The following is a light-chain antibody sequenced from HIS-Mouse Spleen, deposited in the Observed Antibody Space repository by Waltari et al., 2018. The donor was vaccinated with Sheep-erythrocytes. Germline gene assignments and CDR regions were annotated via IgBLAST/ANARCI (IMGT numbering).Light chain of an antibody. CDR3: CSYAGSSTWV. J-gene: IGLJ3*02. V-gene: IGLV2-23*01. Sequence: QSALTQPASVSGSPGQSITISCHGTRRDGGSYHLVSWYQQHPGKAPKLMIYEGSKRPSGVSNRFSGSKSGNTASLTISGLQAEDEADYYCCSYAGSSTWVFGGGTKLTVL. CDR2: EGS. CDR1: RRDGGSYHL.